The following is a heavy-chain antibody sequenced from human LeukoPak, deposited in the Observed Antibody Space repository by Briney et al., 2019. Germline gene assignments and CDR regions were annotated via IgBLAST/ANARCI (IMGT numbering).Heavy chain of an antibody. CDR3: ARDPTYYYDSSGLPYYFDY. CDR2: ITCNGGST. J-gene: IGHJ4*02. CDR1: GFTFDDYG. D-gene: IGHD3-22*01. V-gene: IGHV3-20*04. Sequence: GGALRLSCAVSGFTFDDYGMRWLRQASGTGLEWGSGITCNGGSTGYADSVKGRFTISRDNAKNSLYLQMNSLRAEDTALYYCARDPTYYYDSSGLPYYFDYWGQGTLVTVSS.